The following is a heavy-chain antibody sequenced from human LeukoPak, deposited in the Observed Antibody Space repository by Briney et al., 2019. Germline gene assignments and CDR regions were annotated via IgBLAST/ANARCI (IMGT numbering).Heavy chain of an antibody. J-gene: IGHJ4*02. V-gene: IGHV3-7*01. CDR1: GFTFSTYW. Sequence: GGSLRLSCAASGFTFSTYWMTWVRQAPGKGLECVANIKQDGSEKYYVDSVKGRFNISRDNAKNSVYLQMNSLRAEDTAVYYCARVEMATIHYWGQGTLVTVSS. CDR3: ARVEMATIHY. D-gene: IGHD5-24*01. CDR2: IKQDGSEK.